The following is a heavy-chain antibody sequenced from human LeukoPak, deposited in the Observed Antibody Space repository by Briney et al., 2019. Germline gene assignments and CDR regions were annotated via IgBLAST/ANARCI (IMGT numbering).Heavy chain of an antibody. CDR2: ISGSGRTI. J-gene: IGHJ4*02. CDR1: GFTFSSYE. CDR3: ASLYCGADCYSGY. D-gene: IGHD2-21*02. V-gene: IGHV3-48*03. Sequence: PGGSLRLSCAASGFTFSSYEMNWVRQAPGKGLEWVSYISGSGRTIYYADSVKGRFTISRDNAKSSLYLQMNSLRAEDTAVYYCASLYCGADCYSGYWGREPWSPSPQ.